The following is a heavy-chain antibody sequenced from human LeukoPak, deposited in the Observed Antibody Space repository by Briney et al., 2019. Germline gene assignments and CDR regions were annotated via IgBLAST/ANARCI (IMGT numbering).Heavy chain of an antibody. V-gene: IGHV4-31*03. CDR1: GGSISSGIYY. CDR3: AREKRGFSIAVTGTGYYFDY. CDR2: IYYSGSS. D-gene: IGHD6-13*01. Sequence: SETMSLTCTVSGGSISSGIYYWSWIRQHPGKGLEWIGYIYYSGSSYYNPSLKSRVTISVDTSKNQFSLKLSSVTAADTAVYYCAREKRGFSIAVTGTGYYFDYWGQGTLVTVSS. J-gene: IGHJ4*02.